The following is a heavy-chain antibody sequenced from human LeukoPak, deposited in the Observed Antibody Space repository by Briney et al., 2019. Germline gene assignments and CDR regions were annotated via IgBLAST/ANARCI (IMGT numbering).Heavy chain of an antibody. Sequence: PSETLSLTCAVYGGSFSGYYWSWIRQPPGKGLEWIGEINHSGSTNYNPSLKSRVTISVDTSKNQFSLKLSSVTAADTAVYYCAITSAVAGPLDYWGQGTLVTVSS. V-gene: IGHV4-34*01. J-gene: IGHJ4*02. D-gene: IGHD6-19*01. CDR1: GGSFSGYY. CDR3: AITSAVAGPLDY. CDR2: INHSGST.